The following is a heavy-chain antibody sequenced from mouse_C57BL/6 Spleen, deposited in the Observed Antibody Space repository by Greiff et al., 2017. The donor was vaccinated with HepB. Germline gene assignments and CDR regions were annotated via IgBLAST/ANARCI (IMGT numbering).Heavy chain of an antibody. CDR3: ARAKLGFLAY. Sequence: EVKLQESGPGLVKPSQSLSLTCSVTGYSITSGYYWNWIRQFPGNKLEWMGYISYDGSNNYNPSLKNRISITRDTSKNQFFLKLNSVTTEDTATYYCARAKLGFLAYWGQGTLVTVSA. CDR1: GYSITSGYY. V-gene: IGHV3-6*01. J-gene: IGHJ3*01. CDR2: ISYDGSN. D-gene: IGHD4-1*01.